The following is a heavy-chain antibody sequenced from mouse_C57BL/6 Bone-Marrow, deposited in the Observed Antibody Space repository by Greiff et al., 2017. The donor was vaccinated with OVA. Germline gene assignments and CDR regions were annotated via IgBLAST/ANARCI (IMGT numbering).Heavy chain of an antibody. CDR3: ASENYDYDENWYVDV. J-gene: IGHJ1*03. V-gene: IGHV1-55*01. D-gene: IGHD2-4*01. CDR2: IYPGSGST. CDR1: GYTFTSYW. Sequence: VQLQQSGAELVKPGASVKMSCKASGYTFTSYWITWVKQRPGQGLEWIGDIYPGSGSTNYNEKFKSKATLTVDTSSSTAYMQLSSLTSEDSAVYYCASENYDYDENWYVDVWGTGTTVTVSS.